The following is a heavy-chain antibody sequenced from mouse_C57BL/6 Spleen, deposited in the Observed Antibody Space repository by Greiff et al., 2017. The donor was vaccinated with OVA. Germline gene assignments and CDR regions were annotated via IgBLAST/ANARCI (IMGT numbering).Heavy chain of an antibody. CDR1: GFTFSSYT. Sequence: EVQLVESGGGLVKPGGSLKLSCAASGFTFSSYTMSWVRQTPEKRLEWVATISGGGGNTYYPDSVKGRFTISRDNAKNTLYLQMRSLRSEDTALYYCARGRDWYFDVWGTGTTVTVSS. CDR2: ISGGGGNT. CDR3: ARGRDWYFDV. J-gene: IGHJ1*03. V-gene: IGHV5-9*01.